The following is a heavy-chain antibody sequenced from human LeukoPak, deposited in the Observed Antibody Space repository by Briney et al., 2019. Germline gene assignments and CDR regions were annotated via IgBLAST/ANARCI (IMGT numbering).Heavy chain of an antibody. CDR2: IYYTGTT. Sequence: SETLSLTCTVSGGFLSGDYWNWIRQPPGKGLEWIGYIYYTGTTDYSPSLKSRVTISLDMSKNQFSLKLRSVTAADTAVYYCARTNAFGNRGQGTMVTVSS. V-gene: IGHV4-59*01. CDR1: GGFLSGDY. J-gene: IGHJ3*02. CDR3: ARTNAFGN.